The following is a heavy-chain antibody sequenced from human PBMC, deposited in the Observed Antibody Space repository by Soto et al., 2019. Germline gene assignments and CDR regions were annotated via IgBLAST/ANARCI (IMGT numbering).Heavy chain of an antibody. CDR2: ISGKNGNT. CDR1: GYTFISHG. Sequence: QVQLVQSGVEVKKPGASVKVSCKASGYTFISHGISWVRQAPGQGLEWMGWISGKNGNTNYAQKLQGRVTLTTDTSTRTAYMDLRSLRSDDTAVYYCSRGSSSIVVVPDYGMDVWGQGTTVTVSS. D-gene: IGHD2-15*01. J-gene: IGHJ6*02. V-gene: IGHV1-18*04. CDR3: SRGSSSIVVVPDYGMDV.